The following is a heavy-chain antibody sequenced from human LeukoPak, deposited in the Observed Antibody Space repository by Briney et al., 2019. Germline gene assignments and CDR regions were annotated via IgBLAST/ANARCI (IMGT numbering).Heavy chain of an antibody. V-gene: IGHV3-43*02. CDR1: GLPIGDFA. CDR2: ISGDGVSA. J-gene: IGHJ4*02. Sequence: GGPLRLSCVASGLPIGDFAMHWVRQAPGQGLEWVSLISGDGVSAFFADSVKGRFSISRDNSKNSLFLEMGSLRTEDTAMYYCARESGKFDYWGQGTLVAVSS. CDR3: ARESGKFDY.